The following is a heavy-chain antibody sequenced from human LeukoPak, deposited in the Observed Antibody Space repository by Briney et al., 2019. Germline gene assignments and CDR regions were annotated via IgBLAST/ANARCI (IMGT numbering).Heavy chain of an antibody. D-gene: IGHD3-10*01. CDR3: ARDYGSGSYYKSPHIDY. CDR2: INPNSGGT. Sequence: GASVKVSCKASGYTFTGYYMHWVRQAPGQGLERMGWINPNSGGTNYAQKFQGRVTMTRDTSISTAYMELSRLRSDDTAVYYCARDYGSGSYYKSPHIDYWGQGTLVTVSS. CDR1: GYTFTGYY. V-gene: IGHV1-2*02. J-gene: IGHJ4*02.